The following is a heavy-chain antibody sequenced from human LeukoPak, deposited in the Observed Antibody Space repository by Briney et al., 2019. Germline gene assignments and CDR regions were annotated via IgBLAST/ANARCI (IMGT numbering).Heavy chain of an antibody. CDR3: ARDFIVAAGTMEVYSNWFDP. V-gene: IGHV1-2*02. CDR2: INPNSGGT. D-gene: IGHD6-13*01. J-gene: IGHJ5*02. Sequence: ASVKVSCKASGYTFTGYYMHWVRQAPGQGLEWMGWINPNSGGTNYAQKFQGRVTMTRDTSISTAYMELSRLRSDDTAVYYCARDFIVAAGTMEVYSNWFDPWGQGTLVTVSS. CDR1: GYTFTGYY.